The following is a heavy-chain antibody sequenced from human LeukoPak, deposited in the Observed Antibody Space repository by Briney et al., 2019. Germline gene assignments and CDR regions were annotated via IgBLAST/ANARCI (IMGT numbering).Heavy chain of an antibody. D-gene: IGHD1/OR15-1a*01. V-gene: IGHV4-34*01. J-gene: IGHJ6*04. Sequence: SETLSLTCAVYGGSFSGYYWSWIRQPPGKGLEWIGEINHSGSTNYNPSLKSRVTISVDTSKNQFSLKLSPVTAADTAVYYCASPRTRVFWDVWGKGTPATVSP. CDR1: GGSFSGYY. CDR2: INHSGST. CDR3: ASPRTRVFWDV.